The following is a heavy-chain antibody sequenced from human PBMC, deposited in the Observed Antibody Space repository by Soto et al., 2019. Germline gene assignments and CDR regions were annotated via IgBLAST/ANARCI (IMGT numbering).Heavy chain of an antibody. D-gene: IGHD2-15*01. V-gene: IGHV1-69*08. CDR3: ARDFGLVVAATALGY. Sequence: QVQLVQSGAEVKKPGSSVKVSCKASGGTFSSYTISWVRQAPGQGLEWMGRIIPILGIANSAQKFQGRVTITADKSTSTAYMELSSLRSEDTAVYYCARDFGLVVAATALGYWGQGTLVTVSS. CDR2: IIPILGIA. CDR1: GGTFSSYT. J-gene: IGHJ4*02.